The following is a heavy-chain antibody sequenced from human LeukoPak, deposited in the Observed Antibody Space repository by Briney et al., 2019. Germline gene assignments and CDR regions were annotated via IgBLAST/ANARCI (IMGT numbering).Heavy chain of an antibody. D-gene: IGHD5-18*01. Sequence: SETLSLTRMVSRGSLNSPNHYRVWIRQPPGKGLEWIGTLYYSGTTYYNPSLKSRLPISVDTSKNQFSLKLTSMTAPDTAVYYCARGDNSYGYSYWGQGSLVTVSS. CDR1: RGSLNSPNHY. CDR2: LYYSGTT. V-gene: IGHV4-39*01. J-gene: IGHJ4*02. CDR3: ARGDNSYGYSY.